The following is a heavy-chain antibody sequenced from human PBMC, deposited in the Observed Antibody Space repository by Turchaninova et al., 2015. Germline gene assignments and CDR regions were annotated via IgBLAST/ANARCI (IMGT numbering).Heavy chain of an antibody. CDR1: GFSLSTTNVG. V-gene: IGHV2-5*02. J-gene: IGHJ4*02. D-gene: IGHD4-17*01. CDR2: IYWEGDQ. Sequence: QITLKESGPTLVKPTQTLTLTCTFSGFSLSTTNVGVGWIRPPPGKALEWLALIYWEGDQRYSPSLKSRLTITKDTSKNQVVLTMTNMDPVDTATYYCAHRPSSYGDFGIYFDSWGQGTLVTVSS. CDR3: AHRPSSYGDFGIYFDS.